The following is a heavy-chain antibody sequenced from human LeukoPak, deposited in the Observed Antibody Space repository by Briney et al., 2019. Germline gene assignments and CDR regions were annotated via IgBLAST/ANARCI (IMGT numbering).Heavy chain of an antibody. Sequence: GGSLRLSRAASGFTFSSYWMSWVRQAPGKGLEWVANIKQDGSEKYYVDSVKGRFTISRDNAKNSLYLQMNSLRAEDTAVYYCARDLSLYCSGGSCYSLNYWGQGTLVTVSS. V-gene: IGHV3-7*01. CDR2: IKQDGSEK. CDR1: GFTFSSYW. CDR3: ARDLSLYCSGGSCYSLNY. D-gene: IGHD2-15*01. J-gene: IGHJ4*02.